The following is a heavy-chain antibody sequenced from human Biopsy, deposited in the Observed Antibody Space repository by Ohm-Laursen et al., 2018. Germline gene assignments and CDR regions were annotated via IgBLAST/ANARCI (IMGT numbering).Heavy chain of an antibody. CDR3: ARDYYPYVDYLKDVPLCDS. Sequence: SVQVSCKASGYTFTTQGISWVRQAPGQRLEWMGWINTYSGNTNYGKKFHDRVIMTSDTSTSTAYLGHWSLRSDDTAVYYCARDYYPYVDYLKDVPLCDSWGQGTLVTVSS. CDR1: GYTFTTQG. V-gene: IGHV1-18*01. D-gene: IGHD4-17*01. J-gene: IGHJ4*02. CDR2: INTYSGNT.